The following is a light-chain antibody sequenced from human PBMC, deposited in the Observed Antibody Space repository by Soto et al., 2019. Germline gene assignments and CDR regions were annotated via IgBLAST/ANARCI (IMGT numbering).Light chain of an antibody. CDR2: EVN. CDR3: CSFSSSNTHV. Sequence: QSALTQPASVSGSPGQSITICCTGTSSDFGNYNLVSWYQQHPGKVPKLILFEVNKRPSGVSGRFSGSKSGNTASLTISGLQAEGEADYYFCSFSSSNTHVFGTGTKVTVL. V-gene: IGLV2-23*02. J-gene: IGLJ1*01. CDR1: SSDFGNYNL.